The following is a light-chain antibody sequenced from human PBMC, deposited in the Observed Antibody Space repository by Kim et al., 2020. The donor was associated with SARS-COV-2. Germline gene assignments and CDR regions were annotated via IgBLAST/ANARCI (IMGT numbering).Light chain of an antibody. CDR3: QQYGSPPYT. Sequence: EIVLTQSPGTLSLSPGERATLSCRASQSVSKNYLAWYQQKPGQAPRLLIYGASSRATGIPDRFSGSGSGTDFTLTISRLEPEDFAVYYCQQYGSPPYTFGQGTKLEI. CDR2: GAS. V-gene: IGKV3-20*01. J-gene: IGKJ2*01. CDR1: QSVSKNY.